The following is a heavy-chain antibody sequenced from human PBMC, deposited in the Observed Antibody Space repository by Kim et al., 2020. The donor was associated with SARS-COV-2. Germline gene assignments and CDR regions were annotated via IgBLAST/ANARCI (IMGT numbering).Heavy chain of an antibody. V-gene: IGHV3-7*01. D-gene: IGHD3-3*01. CDR2: IGQDGTRT. J-gene: IGHJ4*01. CDR3: ARYSSSFFALDY. CDR1: GFTFSDHW. Sequence: GGSLRLSCTASGFTFSDHWMNWVRQAPGRGLEWVANIGQDGTRTNFVDSLKGRFSISRDNAKNSLYLQMDSLRAEDTAVYFCARYSSSFFALDYWGQGAL.